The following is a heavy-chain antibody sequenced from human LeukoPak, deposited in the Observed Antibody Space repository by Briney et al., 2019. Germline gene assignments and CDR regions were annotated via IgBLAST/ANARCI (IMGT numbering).Heavy chain of an antibody. D-gene: IGHD3-3*01. CDR2: IYYTGST. CDR3: ARHKAPFFGNYTDWFDP. CDR1: GGSISGYY. J-gene: IGHJ5*02. V-gene: IGHV4-59*08. Sequence: SETLSLTCTVSGGSISGYYWSWIRQPPGKGLEWIGYIYYTGSTSYNPSLKSRVTMLVDMSNNQFSLKLRSVTAAETAVYYCARHKAPFFGNYTDWFDPWGQGTLVTVSS.